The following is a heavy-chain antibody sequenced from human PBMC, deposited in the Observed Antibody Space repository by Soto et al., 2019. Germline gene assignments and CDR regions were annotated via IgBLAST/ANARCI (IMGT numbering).Heavy chain of an antibody. CDR3: ARDPPNFYYYGMDV. V-gene: IGHV3-48*02. CDR1: GFSLSTYS. J-gene: IGHJ6*02. CDR2: ISKSSTTI. Sequence: GWSLRLSCIASGFSLSTYSMTWVRQAPGKGLEWLSYISKSSTTINYADSVKGRFTISRDNAKNSVYLEMSSLRDEDTAVYYCARDPPNFYYYGMDVWGQGTTVTVSS.